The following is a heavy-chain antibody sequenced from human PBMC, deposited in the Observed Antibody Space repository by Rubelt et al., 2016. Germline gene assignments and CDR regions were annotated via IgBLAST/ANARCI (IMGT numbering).Heavy chain of an antibody. D-gene: IGHD1-1*01. CDR3: ARDSLTQLKGVPLDS. CDR1: GASFGDYY. CDR2: VNSDGHT. Sequence: QLQQGGARILEPSETLSLTCDLHGASFGDYYWAWIRQSPHKGLEWIGEVNSDGHTNYSPSFEGRVTLFVDTSKSQFFLMLTSVTAADTATYYCARDSLTQLKGVPLDSWGQGTPVSVSS. J-gene: IGHJ4*02. V-gene: IGHV4-34*02.